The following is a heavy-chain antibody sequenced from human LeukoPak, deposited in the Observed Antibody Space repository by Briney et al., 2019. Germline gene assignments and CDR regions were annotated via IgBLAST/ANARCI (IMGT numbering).Heavy chain of an antibody. CDR1: GGSFSGYY. V-gene: IGHV4-34*01. CDR2: INHSGST. Sequence: PSETLSLTCAVYGGSFSGYYWSWIRQPPGKGLEWIGEINHSGSTSYNPSLKSRVTISVDTSKNQFSLKLSSVTAADTAVYYCARAVSGYDRVNPWGQGTLVTVSS. J-gene: IGHJ5*02. D-gene: IGHD5-12*01. CDR3: ARAVSGYDRVNP.